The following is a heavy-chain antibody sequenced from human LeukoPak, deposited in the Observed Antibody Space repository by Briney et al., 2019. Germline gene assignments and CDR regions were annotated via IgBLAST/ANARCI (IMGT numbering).Heavy chain of an antibody. J-gene: IGHJ6*03. V-gene: IGHV3-48*03. CDR3: ARSRSSTSCHFGLCYYYYMDV. CDR1: GFTFSSYE. Sequence: GGSLRLSCAASGFTFSSYEMNWVRQAPGKGLEWVSYISSSGSTIYYADPVKGRFTISRDNAKNSLYLQMNSLRAEDTAVYYCARSRSSTSCHFGLCYYYYMDVWGKGTTVTISS. CDR2: ISSSGSTI. D-gene: IGHD2-2*01.